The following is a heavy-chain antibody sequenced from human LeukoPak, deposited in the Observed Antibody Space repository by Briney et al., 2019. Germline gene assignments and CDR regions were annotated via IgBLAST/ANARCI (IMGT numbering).Heavy chain of an antibody. CDR3: ARDKGLAVADYYYYYYMDV. Sequence: SETLSLTCTVSGGSISSYYWSWIRQPAGKGLEWIGRIYTSGSTNYNPSLKSRVTMSVDTSKNQFSLKLSSVTAADTAVYYCARDKGLAVADYYYYYYMDVWGKGTTVTVSS. CDR2: IYTSGST. CDR1: GGSISSYY. J-gene: IGHJ6*03. D-gene: IGHD6-19*01. V-gene: IGHV4-4*07.